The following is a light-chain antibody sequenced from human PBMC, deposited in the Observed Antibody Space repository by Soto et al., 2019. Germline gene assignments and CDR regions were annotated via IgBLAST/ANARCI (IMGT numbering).Light chain of an antibody. CDR3: SSYSTTNILV. CDR2: DVN. V-gene: IGLV2-14*03. CDR1: SSDVGAYEH. J-gene: IGLJ1*01. Sequence: QSARTQPASVSGSPGQAVTISCNGASSDVGAYEHVSWYQQHPGRAPKLILYDVNNRPSGVSNHFSGSKSGNTASLVISGLQANDEADYYCSSYSTTNILVFGSGTKVTVL.